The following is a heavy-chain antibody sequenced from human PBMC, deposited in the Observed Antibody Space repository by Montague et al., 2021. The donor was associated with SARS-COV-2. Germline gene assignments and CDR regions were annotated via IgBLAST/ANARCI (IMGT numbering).Heavy chain of an antibody. J-gene: IGHJ4*02. V-gene: IGHV4-34*01. CDR2: INHGGTT. CDR1: GGSFSGDGSFSGYY. Sequence: SETLSLTCAVYGGSFSGDGSFSGYYWSWIRQPPGKGLEWIGEINHGGTTNYNPSLKSRVIISVDTSKNQFSLKLRSVTAADTAVYYCARAIQTTPLMVVIAIPRPFYYFDYWDQGTLVTVSS. CDR3: ARAIQTTPLMVVIAIPRPFYYFDY. D-gene: IGHD2-21*01.